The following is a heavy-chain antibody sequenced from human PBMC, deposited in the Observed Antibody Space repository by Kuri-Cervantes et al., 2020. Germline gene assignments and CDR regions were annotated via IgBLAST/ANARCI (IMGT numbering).Heavy chain of an antibody. CDR3: ARGGSGWYDDPYYFDY. CDR1: GGSISSYY. J-gene: IGHJ4*02. Sequence: GSLRLSCTVSGGSISSYYWSWIRQPPGKGLEWIGYIYYSGSTNYNPSLKSRVTISVDTSKNQFSLKLSSVTAADTAVYYCARGGSGWYDDPYYFDYWGQGTLVTVSS. V-gene: IGHV4-59*12. D-gene: IGHD6-19*01. CDR2: IYYSGST.